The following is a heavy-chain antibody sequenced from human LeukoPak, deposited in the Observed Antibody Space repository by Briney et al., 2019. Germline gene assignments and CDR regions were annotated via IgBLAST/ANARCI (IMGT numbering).Heavy chain of an antibody. J-gene: IGHJ4*02. CDR3: ARINSGSDY. V-gene: IGHV3-33*01. CDR2: IWYDGSNK. Sequence: GRSLRLSCAASGFTFSIYGMHWVRQAPGKGLEWVAVIWYDGSNKYYADSVKGRFTISRDNSKNTLYLQMNSLRAEDTAVYYCARINSGSDYWGQGTLVTVSS. D-gene: IGHD5-12*01. CDR1: GFTFSIYG.